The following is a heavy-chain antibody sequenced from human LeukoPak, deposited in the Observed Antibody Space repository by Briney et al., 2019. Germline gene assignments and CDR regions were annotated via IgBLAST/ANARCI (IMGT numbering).Heavy chain of an antibody. V-gene: IGHV3-48*04. Sequence: PGGSLRLSCAASGFTFSSYNMNWVRQAPGKGLEWVSYISSSSSTIYYADSVKGRFTISRDNAKNSLYLQMNSLRAEDTAVYYCARGSVGDYGYWGQGTLVTVSS. CDR2: ISSSSSTI. CDR1: GFTFSSYN. CDR3: ARGSVGDYGY. J-gene: IGHJ4*02. D-gene: IGHD4-17*01.